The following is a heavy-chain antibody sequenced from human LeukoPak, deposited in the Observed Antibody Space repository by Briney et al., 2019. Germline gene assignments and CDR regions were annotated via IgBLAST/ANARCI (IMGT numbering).Heavy chain of an antibody. CDR1: GGSFSGYY. V-gene: IGHV4-34*01. CDR2: XNHSGST. Sequence: KPSETLSLTCAVYGGSFSGYYWSWIRQPPGKGXXXXXXXNHSGSTNYNPSLKSRVTISVDTSKNQFSLKLSSVTAADTAVYYCARGLSPDQGLRSKPRENGPYFDYWGQGTLVTVSS. D-gene: IGHD5-12*01. CDR3: ARGLSPDQGLRSKPRENGPYFDY. J-gene: IGHJ4*02.